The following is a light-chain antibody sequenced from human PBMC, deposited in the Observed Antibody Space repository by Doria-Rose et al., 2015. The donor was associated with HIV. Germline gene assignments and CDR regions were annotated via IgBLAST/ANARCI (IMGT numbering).Light chain of an antibody. CDR3: QQTYSSPPWT. J-gene: IGKJ1*01. V-gene: IGKV1-39*01. CDR1: QTVSTY. CDR2: AAS. Sequence: DIRMTPSPSSLSASIGDRVTITCRASQTVSTYLNWFQQEPGKAPKLLIYAASRLQSGVPSRFSGSGSGTDFTLTISGLQPGDFATYYCQQTYSSPPWTVGQGTKVE.